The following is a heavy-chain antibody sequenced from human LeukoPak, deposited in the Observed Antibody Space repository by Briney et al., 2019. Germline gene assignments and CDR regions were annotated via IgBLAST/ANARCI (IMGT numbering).Heavy chain of an antibody. CDR1: GDSISSYY. V-gene: IGHV4-59*08. CDR2: IYYSGST. CDR3: ARHLRGYNYVY. J-gene: IGHJ4*02. D-gene: IGHD5-18*01. Sequence: SETLSLSCTVSGDSISSYYWSWIRQPPGKGLEWIGYIYYSGSTNYNPSLKSRATISVDTSKNQFSLKLSSVTAADTAVYYCARHLRGYNYVYWGQGTLVTVSS.